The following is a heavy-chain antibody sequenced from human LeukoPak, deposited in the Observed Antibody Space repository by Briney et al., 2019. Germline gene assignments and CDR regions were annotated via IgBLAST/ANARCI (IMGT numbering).Heavy chain of an antibody. CDR1: GYTFTNYA. J-gene: IGHJ6*03. CDR3: ARANRYYDYVWGSYNYYYYMDV. V-gene: IGHV1-3*03. D-gene: IGHD3-16*01. CDR2: INTGNGNT. Sequence: ASVKVSCKASGYTFTNYAMHWVRQAPGQRLEWMGWINTGNGNTKYSQEFQGRVTITRDTSANTAYMELSSLRSEDTAVYYCARANRYYDYVWGSYNYYYYMDVWGKGTTVTVSS.